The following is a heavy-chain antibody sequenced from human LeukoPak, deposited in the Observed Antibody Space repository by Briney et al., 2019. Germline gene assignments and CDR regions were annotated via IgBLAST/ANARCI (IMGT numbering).Heavy chain of an antibody. D-gene: IGHD1-26*01. CDR2: ISYDGSNK. Sequence: GGYLRLYCAASGFTFSSYAMHRVRQAPGKGLEWVAVISYDGSNKYYADSVKGRFTISRDNSKNTLFLQMNSLRAEDTAVYYCARDMRELHYFDYWGQGTLVTVSS. CDR3: ARDMRELHYFDY. V-gene: IGHV3-30-3*01. CDR1: GFTFSSYA. J-gene: IGHJ4*02.